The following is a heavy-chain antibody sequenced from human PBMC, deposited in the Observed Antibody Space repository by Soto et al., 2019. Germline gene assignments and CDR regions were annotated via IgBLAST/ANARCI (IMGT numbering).Heavy chain of an antibody. CDR1: GFTFSSYW. CDR3: ARGGYFSTDAFDI. D-gene: IGHD6-25*01. J-gene: IGHJ3*02. CDR2: MNSAGSSI. Sequence: GGSLRLSCAASGFTFSSYWMHWVRQAPGKGLVWVSRMNSAGSSISYADSVKGRFTISRDNAKNTLYLQMNSLRAEDTAVYYCARGGYFSTDAFDIWGQGTMVTVSS. V-gene: IGHV3-74*03.